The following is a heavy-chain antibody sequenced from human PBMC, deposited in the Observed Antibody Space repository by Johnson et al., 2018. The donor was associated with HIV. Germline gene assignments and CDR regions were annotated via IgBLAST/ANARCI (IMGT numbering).Heavy chain of an antibody. CDR3: ARDPPVTTTHNAFDI. CDR2: IGTAGDT. D-gene: IGHD4-17*01. J-gene: IGHJ3*02. CDR1: GFTFSSYD. Sequence: VQLVESGGGLVQPGRSLRLSCAASGFTFSSYDMHWVRQATGKGLEWVSAIGTAGDTYYPDSVKGRFTISRDNSKNTLYLQMNSLRIEDTAVYYCARDPPVTTTHNAFDIWGQGTMVTVSS. V-gene: IGHV3-13*01.